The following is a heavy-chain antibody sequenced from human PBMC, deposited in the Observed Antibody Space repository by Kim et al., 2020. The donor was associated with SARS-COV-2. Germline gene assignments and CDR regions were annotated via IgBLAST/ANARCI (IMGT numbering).Heavy chain of an antibody. CDR1: GFTFSSYS. CDR3: ARDEGLPYGDYVSEEYYFDY. CDR2: ISSSSSTI. J-gene: IGHJ4*02. D-gene: IGHD4-17*01. V-gene: IGHV3-48*02. Sequence: GGSLRLSCAASGFTFSSYSMNWVRQAPGKGLEWVSYISSSSSTIYYADSVKGRFTISRDNAKNSLYLQMNSLRDEDTAVYYCARDEGLPYGDYVSEEYYFDYWGQGTLVTVSS.